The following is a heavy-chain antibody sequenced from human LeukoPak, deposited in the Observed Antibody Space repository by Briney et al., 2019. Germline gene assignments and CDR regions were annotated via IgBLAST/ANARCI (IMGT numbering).Heavy chain of an antibody. Sequence: SDTLSLTRTVSGGSISSYYWSWMRQPPAKGLEWMGYIYYSGSTNYNPSLQSRVTISVDTSKNQFSLKLSSVTAADTAVYYCARLRIVGATHSPFDYWGQGTLVTVSS. J-gene: IGHJ4*02. CDR1: GGSISSYY. CDR2: IYYSGST. D-gene: IGHD1-26*01. V-gene: IGHV4-59*07. CDR3: ARLRIVGATHSPFDY.